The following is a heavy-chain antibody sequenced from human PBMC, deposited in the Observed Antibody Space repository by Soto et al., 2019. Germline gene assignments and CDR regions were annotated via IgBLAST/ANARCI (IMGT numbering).Heavy chain of an antibody. Sequence: EVQLVESGGALVQPGGSLRLSCAASRFTFSTYEMHWVRQAPGKGLEWVSYISSGGSTVYYADSVRGRFTISIDNTRNSLYLQINSLRDEDTALYYCVSYCTRTLCNGVATRPFDYWGQGTLVTVSS. V-gene: IGHV3-48*03. CDR2: ISSGGSTV. CDR1: RFTFSTYE. D-gene: IGHD5-12*01. CDR3: VSYCTRTLCNGVATRPFDY. J-gene: IGHJ4*02.